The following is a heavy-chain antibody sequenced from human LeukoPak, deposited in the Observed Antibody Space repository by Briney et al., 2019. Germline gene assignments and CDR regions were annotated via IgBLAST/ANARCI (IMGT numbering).Heavy chain of an antibody. CDR1: GGSISSGGYY. J-gene: IGHJ4*02. CDR2: IYYSGST. Sequence: SETLSLTCTVSGGSISSGGYYWSWIRQHPGKGLEWIGYIYYSGSTYYNPSLKSRVTTSVDTSKNQFSLKLSSVTAADTAVYYCASLPYSGYDFDYWGQGTLVTVSS. V-gene: IGHV4-31*03. CDR3: ASLPYSGYDFDY. D-gene: IGHD5-12*01.